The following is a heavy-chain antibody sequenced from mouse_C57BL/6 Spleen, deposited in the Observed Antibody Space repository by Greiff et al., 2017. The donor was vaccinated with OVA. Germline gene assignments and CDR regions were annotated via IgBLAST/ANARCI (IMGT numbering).Heavy chain of an antibody. D-gene: IGHD1-1*01. V-gene: IGHV1-22*01. CDR3: ARLGYYEGYFDV. Sequence: EVKLQESGPELVKPGASVKMSCKASGYTFTDYNMHWVKQSPGKSLEWIGYINPNNGGTSYNQKFKGKATLTVNKSSSTAYMELRSLTSEDSAVYYCARLGYYEGYFDVWGTGTTVTVSS. J-gene: IGHJ1*03. CDR1: GYTFTDYN. CDR2: INPNNGGT.